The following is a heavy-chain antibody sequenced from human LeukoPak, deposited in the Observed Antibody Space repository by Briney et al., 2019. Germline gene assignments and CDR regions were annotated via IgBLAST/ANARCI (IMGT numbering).Heavy chain of an antibody. CDR2: IDKDGRKT. Sequence: GRSLRLSCAASGFTLGAFAMHWVRQAPGKGLEWVFLIDKDGRKTYYADSVKGRFTISRDNSKNSLYLQMTSLRTEDTALYYCATWAFYHSLDVWGQGATATVSS. J-gene: IGHJ6*02. CDR1: GFTLGAFA. CDR3: ATWAFYHSLDV. V-gene: IGHV3-43*02. D-gene: IGHD1-26*01.